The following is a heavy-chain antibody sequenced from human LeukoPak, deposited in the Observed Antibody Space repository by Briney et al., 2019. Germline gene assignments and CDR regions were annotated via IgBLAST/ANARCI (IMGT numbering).Heavy chain of an antibody. CDR1: GGTFSSYA. V-gene: IGHV1-69*05. J-gene: IGHJ4*02. CDR2: LIPIFGTA. D-gene: IGHD6-13*01. CDR3: ASKGGYSSSWYGDYFDY. Sequence: SVKVSCKASGGTFSSYAISWVRQAPGQGLEWMGRLIPIFGTANYAQKFQGRVTITTDESTSTAYMELSSLRSEDTAVYYCASKGGYSSSWYGDYFDYWGQGTLVTVSS.